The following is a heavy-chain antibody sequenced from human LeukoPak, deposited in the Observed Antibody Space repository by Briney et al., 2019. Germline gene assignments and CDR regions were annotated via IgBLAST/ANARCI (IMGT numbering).Heavy chain of an antibody. Sequence: SETLSLTCTVSSGSISSSTCYWGWIRQPPGKGLEWIGNIFYSGSTYYNPVLKSRVTISVDTSKNQFSLKLSSVTAADTAVYFCASRRSGTTVFDYWGQGILVTVSS. J-gene: IGHJ4*02. D-gene: IGHD4-17*01. V-gene: IGHV4-39*01. CDR1: SGSISSSTCY. CDR3: ASRRSGTTVFDY. CDR2: IFYSGST.